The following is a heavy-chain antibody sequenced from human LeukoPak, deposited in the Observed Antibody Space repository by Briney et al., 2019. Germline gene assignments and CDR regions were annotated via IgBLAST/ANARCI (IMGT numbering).Heavy chain of an antibody. J-gene: IGHJ3*02. CDR2: INHSGST. CDR3: AREPQDIVVVPAADDAFDI. CDR1: GGSFSGYY. D-gene: IGHD2-2*01. V-gene: IGHV4-34*01. Sequence: SETLSLTCAVYGGSFSGYYWSWIRQPPGKGLEWIGEINHSGSTNYNPSLKSRVTISVDTSKNQFSLKLSSVTAPDTAVYYCAREPQDIVVVPAADDAFDIWGQGTMVTVSS.